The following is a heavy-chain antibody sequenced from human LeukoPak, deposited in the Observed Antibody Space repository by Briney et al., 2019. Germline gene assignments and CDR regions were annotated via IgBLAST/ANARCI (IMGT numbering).Heavy chain of an antibody. CDR2: IYYSGST. CDR1: GGSISSYY. J-gene: IGHJ4*02. D-gene: IGHD3-9*01. Sequence: SETLSLTCTVSGGSISSYYWSWIRQPPGKGLEWIGYIYYSGSTNYNPSLKSRVTISVDTSKNQFSLKLSSVTAADTAVYYCARLGLVYFDWGFDYWGQGTLVTVSS. V-gene: IGHV4-59*01. CDR3: ARLGLVYFDWGFDY.